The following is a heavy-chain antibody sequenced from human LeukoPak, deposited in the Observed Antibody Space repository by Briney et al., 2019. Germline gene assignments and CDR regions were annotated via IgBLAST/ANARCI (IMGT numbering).Heavy chain of an antibody. D-gene: IGHD2-21*02. CDR3: ARGGLVTRGYYFDY. CDR1: GCTISSGGYY. J-gene: IGHJ4*02. V-gene: IGHV4-31*03. Sequence: SQTLSLTCTVSGCTISSGGYYWIWIRQHPGKGLEWIGYIYYSGSTYYNPSLKSRVTISVDTSKNQFSLKLSSVTAADTAVYYCARGGLVTRGYYFDYWGQGTLVTVSS. CDR2: IYYSGST.